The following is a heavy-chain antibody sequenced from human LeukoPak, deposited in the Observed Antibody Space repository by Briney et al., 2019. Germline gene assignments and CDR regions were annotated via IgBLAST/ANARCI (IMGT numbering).Heavy chain of an antibody. CDR2: ISWNSGSI. Sequence: LSGGSLRLSCAASGFTFDDYAMHCVRQAPGKGLEWVSGISWNSGSIGYADSVKGRFTISRDNAKNSLYLQMNSLRAEDTALYYCAKDLLRGYYDSSGYYSYWGQGTLVTVSS. V-gene: IGHV3-9*01. CDR3: AKDLLRGYYDSSGYYSY. CDR1: GFTFDDYA. D-gene: IGHD3-22*01. J-gene: IGHJ4*02.